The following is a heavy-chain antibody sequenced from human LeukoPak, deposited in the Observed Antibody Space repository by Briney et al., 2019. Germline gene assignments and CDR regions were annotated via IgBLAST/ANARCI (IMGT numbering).Heavy chain of an antibody. CDR3: AKDRASAWYGMDV. CDR1: GFTFSSYG. J-gene: IGHJ6*02. V-gene: IGHV3-30*18. CDR2: ISYDGSNK. Sequence: PGRSLRLSCAASGFTFSSYGMHWVRQAPGKGLEWVAVISYDGSNKYYADSVKGRFTISRDNSKNTLYLQMNSLRAEDTAVYYRAKDRASAWYGMDVWGQGTTVTVSS.